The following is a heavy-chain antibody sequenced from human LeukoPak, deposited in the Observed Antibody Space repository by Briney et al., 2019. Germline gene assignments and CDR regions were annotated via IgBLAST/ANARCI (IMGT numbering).Heavy chain of an antibody. J-gene: IGHJ4*02. V-gene: IGHV4-59*01. D-gene: IGHD1-26*01. CDR2: IHYTEHS. Sequence: PSETLSLTCTVSDGSITSYFWSWIRQPPGKGLEWIAYIHYTEHSNYNPSLKSRVTISIDTSTNQVSLMLSSVTAADTAVYFCARHGASGSYLYYFDYWGQGTLVTVSS. CDR3: ARHGASGSYLYYFDY. CDR1: DGSITSYF.